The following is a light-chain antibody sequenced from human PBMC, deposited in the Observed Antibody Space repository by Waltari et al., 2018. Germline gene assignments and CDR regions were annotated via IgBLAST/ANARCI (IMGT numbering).Light chain of an antibody. CDR3: QQSYTTLKFT. V-gene: IGKV1-39*01. CDR2: AST. Sequence: DIEMTQSPSSLSASVGDRVSITCRASLNIGDYLNWYQARPGKAPELLIYASTTLQSGVPSRFSGSGSGTEFTLTISSLQPEDFATYFCQQSYTTLKFTFGQGTKLEVK. CDR1: LNIGDY. J-gene: IGKJ2*01.